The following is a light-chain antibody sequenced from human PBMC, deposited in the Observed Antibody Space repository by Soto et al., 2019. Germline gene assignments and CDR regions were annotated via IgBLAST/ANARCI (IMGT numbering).Light chain of an antibody. CDR3: QQYDNWPSLT. J-gene: IGKJ4*01. CDR1: QSVSSN. V-gene: IGKV3-15*01. CDR2: GAS. Sequence: EIVMTQSPATLSVSPGERATLSCRASQSVSSNLAWYQQTPGQAPRLLIYGASTRATGIPAQFSGSGSGTEFTLTISGLQSEDFAVYYCQQYDNWPSLTFGGGTKVEIK.